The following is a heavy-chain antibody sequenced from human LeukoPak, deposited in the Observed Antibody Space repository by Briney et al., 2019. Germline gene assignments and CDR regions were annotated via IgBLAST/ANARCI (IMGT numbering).Heavy chain of an antibody. D-gene: IGHD3-10*01. CDR1: GFTFSSYG. CDR2: IWYDGSNK. V-gene: IGHV3-33*01. Sequence: GGSLRLSCAASGFTFSSYGMHWVRQAPGKGLEGVAVIWYDGSNKYYADSVKGRFTISRDNSKNTLYLQMNSLRAEDTAVYYCARDDDYYGSGSYSHFDYWGQGTLVTVSS. CDR3: ARDDDYYGSGSYSHFDY. J-gene: IGHJ4*01.